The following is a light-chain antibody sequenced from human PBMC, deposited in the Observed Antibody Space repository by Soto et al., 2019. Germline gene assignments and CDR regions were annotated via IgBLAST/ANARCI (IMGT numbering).Light chain of an antibody. V-gene: IGKV1-9*01. J-gene: IGKJ2*01. CDR3: QQLNSNPRT. Sequence: DIQLTQSPIFLSASVGDRVTISCRASQAIVNYLAWYQQKTGKAPNLLIFGASTLQSGVPSRFSGSGSVTEFPLPISSLHPEDFAPYYCQQLNSNPRTFGQGTKLEIK. CDR2: GAS. CDR1: QAIVNY.